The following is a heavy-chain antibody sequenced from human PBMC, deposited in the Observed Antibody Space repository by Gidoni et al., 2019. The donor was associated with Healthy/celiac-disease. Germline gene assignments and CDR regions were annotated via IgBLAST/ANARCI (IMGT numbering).Heavy chain of an antibody. V-gene: IGHV4-39*01. CDR3: ARVLLWFGELLPYYFDY. J-gene: IGHJ4*02. CDR1: GGSISSSSYY. D-gene: IGHD3-10*01. Sequence: QLQLQESGPGLVKPSETLSLTCTVPGGSISSSSYYWGWIRQPPGQGLEWIGSIYYSGSTYYNPSLKSRVTISVDTSKNQFSLKLSSVTAAGTAVYYCARVLLWFGELLPYYFDYWGQGTLVTVSS. CDR2: IYYSGST.